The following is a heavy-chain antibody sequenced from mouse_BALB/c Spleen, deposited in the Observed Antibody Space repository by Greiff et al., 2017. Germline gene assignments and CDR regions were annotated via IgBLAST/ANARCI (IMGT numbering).Heavy chain of an antibody. J-gene: IGHJ4*01. D-gene: IGHD2-4*01. CDR2: ISSGGST. V-gene: IGHV5-6-5*01. CDR1: GFTFSSYA. Sequence: EVHLVESGGGLVKPGGSLKLSCAASGFTFSSYAMSWVRQTPEKRLEWVASISSGGSTYYPDSVKGRFTISRDNARNILYLQMSSLRSEDTAMYYCAREGGLRYAMDYWGQGTSVTVSS. CDR3: AREGGLRYAMDY.